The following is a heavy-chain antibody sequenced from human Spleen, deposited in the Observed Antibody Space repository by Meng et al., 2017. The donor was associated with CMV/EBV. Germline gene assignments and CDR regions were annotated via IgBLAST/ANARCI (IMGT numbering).Heavy chain of an antibody. V-gene: IGHV3-30-3*01. J-gene: IGHJ6*02. CDR3: ARVKGGGGYYGMDV. D-gene: IGHD3-16*01. Sequence: SGFTFRTYAMHWVRQAPGKGLEWVAVISYDGNNKYYADSVKGRFTISRDNSKNTLYLQMNSLRAEDTAVYYCARVKGGGGYYGMDVWGQGTTVTVSS. CDR1: GFTFRTYA. CDR2: ISYDGNNK.